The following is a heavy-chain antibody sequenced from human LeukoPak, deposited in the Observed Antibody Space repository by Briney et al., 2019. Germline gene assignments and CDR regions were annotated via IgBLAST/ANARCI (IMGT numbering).Heavy chain of an antibody. D-gene: IGHD6-13*01. V-gene: IGHV3-30*18. Sequence: PGGSLRLSCAASGFTFSSYGMHWVRQAPGKGLEWVAVISYDGSNKYYADSVKGRFTISRDNSKNTLYLQMNGLRAEDTAVYYCAKPYSSSWYYFDYWGQGTLVTVSS. CDR1: GFTFSSYG. CDR2: ISYDGSNK. CDR3: AKPYSSSWYYFDY. J-gene: IGHJ4*02.